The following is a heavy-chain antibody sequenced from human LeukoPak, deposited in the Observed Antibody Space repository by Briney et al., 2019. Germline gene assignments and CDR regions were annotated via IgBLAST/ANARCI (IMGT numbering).Heavy chain of an antibody. J-gene: IGHJ4*02. Sequence: PGGSLRLSCAASGFTFTKYAMSWVRQTPGKGLEWVSSISGSGGNTYYADSVKGRFTISRDSSKNTLSLQMNSLRADDTAVYYCAKSGREGKAGYSQFYDNWGQGALVTVSS. V-gene: IGHV3-23*01. CDR3: AKSGREGKAGYSQFYDN. CDR1: GFTFTKYA. CDR2: ISGSGGNT. D-gene: IGHD2-15*01.